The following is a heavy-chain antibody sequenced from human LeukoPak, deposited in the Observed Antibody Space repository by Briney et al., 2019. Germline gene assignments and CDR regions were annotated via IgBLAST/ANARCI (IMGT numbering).Heavy chain of an antibody. J-gene: IGHJ6*02. CDR2: IKQDGHEK. CDR1: GFTFRTYW. CDR3: ARGIVGPRVVPAYYGMDV. Sequence: PGGSLRLSCAASGFTFRTYWMSWVRQAPGKGLEWVANIKQDGHEKYYLDSVKGRFTISRDNAKNSLYLQMNSLRVEDTAVYYCARGIVGPRVVPAYYGMDVWGQGTTVTVSS. D-gene: IGHD2-2*01. V-gene: IGHV3-7*01.